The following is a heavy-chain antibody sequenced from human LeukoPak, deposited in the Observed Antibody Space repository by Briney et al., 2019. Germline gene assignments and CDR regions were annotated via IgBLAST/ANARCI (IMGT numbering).Heavy chain of an antibody. J-gene: IGHJ4*02. CDR3: AKKLPGASYYFDF. CDR2: ICSGGYT. V-gene: IGHV3-23*01. CDR1: GFTLSNYD. Sequence: GGSLTLSCIASGFTLSNYDMTCVRQTPGKGLEYVSSICSGGYTFYAGSVKGRFSISRDISQNTVYLQMNSLRAEDTAMNFCAKKLPGASYYFDFWGQGTLVTVSS. D-gene: IGHD7-27*01.